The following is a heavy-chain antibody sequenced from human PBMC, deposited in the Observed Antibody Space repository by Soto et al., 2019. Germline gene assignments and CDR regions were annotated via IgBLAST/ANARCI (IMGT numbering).Heavy chain of an antibody. CDR2: INWNGGST. V-gene: IGHV3-20*04. Sequence: EVQLVESGGGVVRPGGSLRLSCAASGFTFDDYGMSWVRQAPGKGLEWVSGINWNGGSTGYADSVKGRFTISRDNAKKCLYLQMNSLRAEDTALYYCARDGDHGMYKKGGYYYGMDVWGQGTTVTVSS. CDR3: ARDGDHGMYKKGGYYYGMDV. J-gene: IGHJ6*02. CDR1: GFTFDDYG. D-gene: IGHD1-20*01.